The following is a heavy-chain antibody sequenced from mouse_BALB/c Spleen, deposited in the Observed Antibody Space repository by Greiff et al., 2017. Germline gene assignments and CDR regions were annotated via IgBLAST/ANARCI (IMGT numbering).Heavy chain of an antibody. CDR1: GDSITSGY. Sequence: VHVKQSGPSLVKPSQTLSLTCSVTGDSITSGYWNWIRKFPGNKLEYMGYISYSGSTYYNPSLKSRISITRDTSKNQYYLQLNSVTTEDTATYYCARSCPLYAPFAYWGQGTLVTVSA. J-gene: IGHJ3*01. CDR3: ARSCPLYAPFAY. V-gene: IGHV3-8*02. CDR2: ISYSGST. D-gene: IGHD2-3*01.